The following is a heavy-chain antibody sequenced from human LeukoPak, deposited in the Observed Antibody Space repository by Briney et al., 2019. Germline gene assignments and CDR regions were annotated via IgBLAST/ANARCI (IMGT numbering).Heavy chain of an antibody. V-gene: IGHV4-39*01. CDR2: IYYSGST. CDR1: GGSISSYY. D-gene: IGHD6-6*01. J-gene: IGHJ3*02. Sequence: TSETLSHTCTVSGGSISSYYWGWIRQPPGKGLEWIGSIYYSGSTYYNPSLKSRVTISVDTSKNQFSLKLSSVTAADTAVYYCARHSGQLYAFDIWGQGTMVTVSS. CDR3: ARHSGQLYAFDI.